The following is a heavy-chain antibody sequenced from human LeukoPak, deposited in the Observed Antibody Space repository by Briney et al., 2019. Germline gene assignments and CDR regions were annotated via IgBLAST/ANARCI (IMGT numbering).Heavy chain of an antibody. Sequence: GGSLRLSCAASGXTFSSYAMHWVRQAPGKGLEWVAVISYDGSNKYYADSVKGRFTISRDNSKNTLYLQMNSLRAEDTAVYYCATLTTVRDYRGQGTLVTVSS. CDR3: ATLTTVRDY. V-gene: IGHV3-30-3*01. CDR1: GXTFSSYA. D-gene: IGHD4-17*01. CDR2: ISYDGSNK. J-gene: IGHJ4*02.